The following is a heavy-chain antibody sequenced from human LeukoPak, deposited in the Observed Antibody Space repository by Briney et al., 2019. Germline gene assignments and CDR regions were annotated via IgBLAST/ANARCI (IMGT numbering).Heavy chain of an antibody. Sequence: ASVKVSCKASGGTFSSYAISWVRQAPGQGLEWMGGIIPIFGTANYAQKFQGRVTITADESTTTAYMELRSLRSEDTAMYYCAGQLGEWFEGWYYYMDVWGKGTTVTVSS. CDR1: GGTFSSYA. J-gene: IGHJ6*03. D-gene: IGHD3-3*01. CDR3: AGQLGEWFEGWYYYMDV. V-gene: IGHV1-69*13. CDR2: IIPIFGTA.